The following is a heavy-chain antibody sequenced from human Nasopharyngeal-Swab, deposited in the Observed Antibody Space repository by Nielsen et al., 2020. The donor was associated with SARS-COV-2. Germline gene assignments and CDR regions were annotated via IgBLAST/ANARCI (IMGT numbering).Heavy chain of an antibody. J-gene: IGHJ4*02. V-gene: IGHV5-51*01. Sequence: GGSLRLSCKGSGYSSTSYWIGWVRQMPGKGLEWMGIIYPGDSDTRYSPSFQGQVTISADKSISTAYLQWSSLKASDIAMYYCARIPSTLPDYWGQGTLVTVSS. CDR2: IYPGDSDT. CDR3: ARIPSTLPDY. CDR1: GYSSTSYW. D-gene: IGHD5/OR15-5a*01.